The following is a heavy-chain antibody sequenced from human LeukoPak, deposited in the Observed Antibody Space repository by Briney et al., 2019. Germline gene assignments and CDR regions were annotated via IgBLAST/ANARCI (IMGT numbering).Heavy chain of an antibody. J-gene: IGHJ4*02. CDR2: INPNTGGT. D-gene: IGHD2-8*01. CDR1: GYTFTGYY. CDR3: ARGFQAYCTNGVCYGY. V-gene: IGHV1-2*02. Sequence: GASVKVSCKASGYTFTGYYFHWVRQAPGQGLEWMGWINPNTGGTNYAQRFQGRVTLTWDTSISTAYMELNRLTSDDTAVYYCARGFQAYCTNGVCYGYWGQGTLVTVSS.